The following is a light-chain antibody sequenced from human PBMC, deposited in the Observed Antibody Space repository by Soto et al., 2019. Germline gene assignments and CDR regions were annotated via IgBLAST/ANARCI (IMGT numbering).Light chain of an antibody. CDR2: DVS. CDR1: SSDVGGYKY. J-gene: IGLJ2*01. CDR3: SSYTSSSTLVV. Sequence: QSALTQPASVSGSPGQSITISCTGTSSDVGGYKYDSWYQQHPGKAPKLMIYDVSDRPSGVSNRFSGFKSGNTASLTISGLQAEDEADYYCSSYTSSSTLVVFGGGTKLTVL. V-gene: IGLV2-14*01.